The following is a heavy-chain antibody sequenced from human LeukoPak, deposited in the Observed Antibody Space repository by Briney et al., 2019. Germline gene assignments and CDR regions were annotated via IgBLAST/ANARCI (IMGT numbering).Heavy chain of an antibody. CDR2: INHSGST. CDR1: GGSFSGYY. D-gene: IGHD3-22*01. Sequence: PSETLSLTCAVYGGSFSGYYWSWIRQPPGKGLEWIGEINHSGSTNYNPSLKSRVTISVDTSKNQFSLKLSSVTAADTAVYYCARALRTYHYDSSANLDYWGQGTLVTVSS. J-gene: IGHJ4*02. CDR3: ARALRTYHYDSSANLDY. V-gene: IGHV4-34*01.